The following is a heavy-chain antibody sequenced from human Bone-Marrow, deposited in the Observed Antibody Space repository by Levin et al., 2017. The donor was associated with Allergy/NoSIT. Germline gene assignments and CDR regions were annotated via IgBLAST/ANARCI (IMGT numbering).Heavy chain of an antibody. J-gene: IGHJ4*02. CDR1: GGTFSSYA. Sequence: GASVKVSCKASGGTFSSYAISWVRQAPGQGLEWMGGIIPIFGTANYAQKFQGRVTITADKSTSTAYMELSSLRSEDTAVYYCARDRGVTTFDYWGQGTLVTVSS. CDR3: ARDRGVTTFDY. CDR2: IIPIFGTA. V-gene: IGHV1-69*06. D-gene: IGHD4-17*01.